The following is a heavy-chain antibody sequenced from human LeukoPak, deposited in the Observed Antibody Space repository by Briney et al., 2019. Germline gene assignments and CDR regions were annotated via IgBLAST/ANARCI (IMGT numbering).Heavy chain of an antibody. J-gene: IGHJ5*02. D-gene: IGHD2-2*02. V-gene: IGHV4-39*01. CDR2: IYYSGST. CDR3: ARRVQYCSSTSCYTNWFDP. CDR1: GGSISSSSYY. Sequence: PETLSLTCTVSGGSISSSSYYWGWIRQPPGKGLEWIGSIYYSGSTYYNPSLKSRVTISVDTSKNQFSLKLSSVTAADTAVYYCARRVQYCSSTSCYTNWFDPWGQGTLVTVSS.